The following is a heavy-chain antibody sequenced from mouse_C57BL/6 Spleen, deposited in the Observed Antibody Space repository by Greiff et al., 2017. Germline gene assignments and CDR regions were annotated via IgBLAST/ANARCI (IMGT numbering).Heavy chain of an antibody. V-gene: IGHV5-4*01. CDR1: GFTFSSYA. D-gene: IGHD1-1*01. CDR2: ISDGGSYT. J-gene: IGHJ3*01. CDR3: ARDPNYCGSSPWFAY. Sequence: EVQRVESGGGLVKPGGSLKLSCAASGFTFSSYAMSWVRQTPEKRLEWVATISDGGSYTYYPDNVKGRFTISRDNAKNNLYLLMSHLKSEDTALYYCARDPNYCGSSPWFAYWGQGTLVTVSA.